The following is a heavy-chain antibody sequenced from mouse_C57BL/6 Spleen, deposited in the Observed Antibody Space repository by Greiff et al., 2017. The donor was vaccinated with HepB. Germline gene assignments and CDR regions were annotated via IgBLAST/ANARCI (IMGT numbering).Heavy chain of an antibody. V-gene: IGHV1-81*01. CDR2: IYPRSGNT. D-gene: IGHD1-1*01. CDR1: GYTFTSYG. J-gene: IGHJ2*01. Sequence: QVQLQQSGAELARPGASVKLSCKASGYTFTSYGISWVKQRTGQGLEWIGEIYPRSGNTYYNEKFKGKATLTADKSSSTAYMELRSLTSDDSAVYFCARILRFGYFDYWGQGTTLTVSS. CDR3: ARILRFGYFDY.